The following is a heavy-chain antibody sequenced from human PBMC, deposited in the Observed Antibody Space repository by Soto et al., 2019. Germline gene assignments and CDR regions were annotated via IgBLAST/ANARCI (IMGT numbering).Heavy chain of an antibody. V-gene: IGHV1-69*01. CDR1: GGTFSSYS. D-gene: IGHD1-26*01. CDR3: ARDGGRHSGGIDY. Sequence: QVQLVQSGAEVKKPGSSVKVSCKASGGTFSSYSINWVRQAPGQGLEWMGEIIPIFGTANYAQKFQGRVTITADESPRTAYMELSSLRSEDTAVYYCARDGGRHSGGIDYWGQGTLVTVSS. CDR2: IIPIFGTA. J-gene: IGHJ4*02.